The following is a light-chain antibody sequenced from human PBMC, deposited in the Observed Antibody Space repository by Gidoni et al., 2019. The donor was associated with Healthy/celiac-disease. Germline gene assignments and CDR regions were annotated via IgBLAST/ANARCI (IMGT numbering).Light chain of an antibody. V-gene: IGKV3-11*01. CDR2: DAS. Sequence: EIVLTQSPATLSLSPGERATLSCRASQSVSSYLAWYQQKPGQAPRLLIYDASNRATGIPARFSGSGSGTDFTLTISSLEPEDCAVYYCQQRSNWPSTTFGQGTKVEIK. CDR1: QSVSSY. J-gene: IGKJ1*01. CDR3: QQRSNWPSTT.